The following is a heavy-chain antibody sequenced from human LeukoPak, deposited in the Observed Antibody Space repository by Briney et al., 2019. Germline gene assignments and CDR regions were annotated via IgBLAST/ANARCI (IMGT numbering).Heavy chain of an antibody. V-gene: IGHV4-59*01. Sequence: SETLSLTCTVSGGSISSYYWSWIRQPPGKGLEWIGYMYYSGTINYNPSLKSRVTISVDTSKNQFCLKLSSVSPADTAMYYCARAWATDYFDYWGQGTLVTVSS. CDR3: ARAWATDYFDY. J-gene: IGHJ4*02. CDR2: MYYSGTI. CDR1: GGSISSYY.